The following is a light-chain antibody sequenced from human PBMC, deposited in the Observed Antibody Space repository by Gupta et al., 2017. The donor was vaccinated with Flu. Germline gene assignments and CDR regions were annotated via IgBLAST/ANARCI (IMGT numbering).Light chain of an antibody. CDR2: LGS. CDR1: QSLLQSNGDNF. CDR3: RQALQTPLT. J-gene: IGKJ4*01. Sequence: DIVMTQSPLSLPVTPGEPASISCRSSQSLLQSNGDNFLDWYLQKPGQSPQLLIYLGSNRASGVPDRFSGSGSDTDFTLKISRVEAEDVGVYYCRQALQTPLTFGGGTKVEIK. V-gene: IGKV2-28*01.